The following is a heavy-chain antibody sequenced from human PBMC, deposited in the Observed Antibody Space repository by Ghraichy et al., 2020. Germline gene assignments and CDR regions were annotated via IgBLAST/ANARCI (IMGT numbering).Heavy chain of an antibody. Sequence: LSLTCVVSGFTFSTYAMSWVRQAPGKGLEWVSTISASGGSTYYGDSVKGRCTISRDNSKNTLYLQMNSLRDDDTAKYYCAQTVAGNYWGQGTLVTVSS. CDR3: AQTVAGNY. CDR2: ISASGGST. D-gene: IGHD6-19*01. V-gene: IGHV3-23*01. J-gene: IGHJ4*02. CDR1: GFTFSTYA.